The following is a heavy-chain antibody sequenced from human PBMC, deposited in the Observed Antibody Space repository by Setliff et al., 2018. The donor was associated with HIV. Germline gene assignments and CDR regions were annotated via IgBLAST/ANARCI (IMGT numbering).Heavy chain of an antibody. V-gene: IGHV4-61*01. CDR3: ARETQQSYNIVTGYNYYYGIDV. CDR2: ITDSGNT. Sequence: SETLSLTCTVSGGSISSGSYYWTWIRQSPGNRLEWLGYITDSGNTNYNPSLRRRVTISADTSKNQVSLRLRSVTAADTAVYYCARETQQSYNIVTGYNYYYGIDVWGQGTTVTVSS. D-gene: IGHD3-9*01. CDR1: GGSISSGSYY. J-gene: IGHJ6*02.